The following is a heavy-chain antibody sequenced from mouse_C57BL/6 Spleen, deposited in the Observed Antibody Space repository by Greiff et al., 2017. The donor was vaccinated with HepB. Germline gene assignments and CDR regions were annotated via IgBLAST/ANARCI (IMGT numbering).Heavy chain of an antibody. Sequence: EVMLVESGGGLVKPGGSLKLSCAASGFTFSDYGMHWVRQAPEKGLEWVAYISSGSSTIYYADTVKGRFTISRDNAKNTLFLQMTSLRSEDTAMYYCARGNYGYDGAWFAYWGQGTLVTVSA. CDR3: ARGNYGYDGAWFAY. J-gene: IGHJ3*01. D-gene: IGHD2-2*01. CDR2: ISSGSSTI. CDR1: GFTFSDYG. V-gene: IGHV5-17*01.